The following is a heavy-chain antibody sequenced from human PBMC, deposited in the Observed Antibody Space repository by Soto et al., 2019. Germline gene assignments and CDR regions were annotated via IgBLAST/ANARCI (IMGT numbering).Heavy chain of an antibody. Sequence: VQLLESGGGLVQPGGSLRLSCAASGFTFSSYAMSWVRQAPGKGLEWVSAISGSGGSTYYADSVKGRFTISRDNSKNTLYLQMNSLRAEDTAVYYCAKDLTYYDFWSGYGNIWGQGTLVTVSS. D-gene: IGHD3-3*01. V-gene: IGHV3-23*01. CDR1: GFTFSSYA. J-gene: IGHJ4*02. CDR2: ISGSGGST. CDR3: AKDLTYYDFWSGYGNI.